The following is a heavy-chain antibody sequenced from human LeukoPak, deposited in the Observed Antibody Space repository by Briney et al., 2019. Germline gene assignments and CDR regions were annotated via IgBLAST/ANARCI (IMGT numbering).Heavy chain of an antibody. D-gene: IGHD3-16*01. J-gene: IGHJ3*02. Sequence: SETLSLTCTVSGGSISSSSYYWGWIRQPPGKGLEWIGSIYYSGSTYYNPSLKSRVTISVDTSKNQFSLKVSSATAADTAVYYCARHPTVGDTDAFDIWGQGTMVTVSS. CDR3: ARHPTVGDTDAFDI. CDR1: GGSISSSSYY. CDR2: IYYSGST. V-gene: IGHV4-39*01.